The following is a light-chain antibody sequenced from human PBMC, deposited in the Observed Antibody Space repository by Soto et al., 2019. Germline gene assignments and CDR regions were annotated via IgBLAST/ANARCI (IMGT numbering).Light chain of an antibody. V-gene: IGKV1-27*01. Sequence: DIQMTQSPATLSASVGDRVTITCRASQSIRNYLAWYQQKPGKAPQVLIYAASTLQSGVPSHFSGSGSGTDFTLTISSLQPEDVATYYCQEYHSPPFTFGPGTRVEIK. CDR3: QEYHSPPFT. CDR1: QSIRNY. CDR2: AAS. J-gene: IGKJ3*01.